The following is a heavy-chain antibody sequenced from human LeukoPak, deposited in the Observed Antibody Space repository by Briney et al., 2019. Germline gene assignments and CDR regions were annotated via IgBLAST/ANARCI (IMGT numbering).Heavy chain of an antibody. J-gene: IGHJ4*02. CDR2: IYYSGST. D-gene: IGHD3-10*01. V-gene: IGHV4-59*08. CDR3: ARHNSANYYGSELDY. CDR1: GFTFSSYA. Sequence: GSLRLSCAASGFTFSSYAMSWIRQPPGKGLEWIGYIYYSGSTNYNPSLKSRVTISVDTSKNQFSLKLSSVTAADTAVYYCARHNSANYYGSELDYWGQGTLVTVS.